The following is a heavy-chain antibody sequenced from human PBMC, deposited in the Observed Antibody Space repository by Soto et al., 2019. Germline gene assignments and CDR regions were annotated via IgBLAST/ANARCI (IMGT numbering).Heavy chain of an antibody. D-gene: IGHD6-13*01. Sequence: SVKVSGKASGDTVTRNAVRWVRQAPGQGLEWMGGIIPFFHAPNYAQKFQGRVTITADESTSIVYMEMSSLRFEDTAVYYCARSRAAAPASGGMDVWGKGPMVTVSS. CDR3: ARSRAAAPASGGMDV. CDR2: IIPFFHAP. CDR1: GDTVTRNA. V-gene: IGHV1-69*13. J-gene: IGHJ6*04.